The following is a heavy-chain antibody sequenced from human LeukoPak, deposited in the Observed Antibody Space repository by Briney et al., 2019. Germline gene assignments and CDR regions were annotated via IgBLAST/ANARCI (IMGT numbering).Heavy chain of an antibody. CDR1: GFTFSSYA. D-gene: IGHD3-10*01. CDR3: ANYGGGFY. CDR2: ISGGGGST. V-gene: IGHV3-23*01. J-gene: IGHJ4*02. Sequence: GGSLRLSCAASGFTFSSYAMSWVRQAPRKGLEWVSAISGGGGSTYYADSVKGRFTISRDNSKNTLYLQMNSLRVEDTAVYYFANYGGGFYWGQGTLVTVSS.